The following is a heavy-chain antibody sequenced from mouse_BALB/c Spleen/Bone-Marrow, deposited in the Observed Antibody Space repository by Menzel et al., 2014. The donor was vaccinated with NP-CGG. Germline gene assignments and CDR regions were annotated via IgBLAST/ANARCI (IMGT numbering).Heavy chain of an antibody. CDR2: IDPENGDT. CDR1: GFNIKDYY. Sequence: EVQLQQSGAELVRSGASVKSSCTASGFNIKDYYMHWVKQGPEQGLEWIGWIDPENGDTEYVPKFQGKATMTADTSSNTAYLQLSSLTSEDTAVYYCNAHITTVSYWGQGTTLTVSS. V-gene: IGHV14-4*02. CDR3: NAHITTVSY. J-gene: IGHJ2*01. D-gene: IGHD1-1*01.